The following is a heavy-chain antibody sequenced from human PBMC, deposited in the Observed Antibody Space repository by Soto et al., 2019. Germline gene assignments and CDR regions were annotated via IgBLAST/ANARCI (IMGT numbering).Heavy chain of an antibody. D-gene: IGHD5-12*01. CDR1: GGSISSYY. CDR3: ARNRDGYNPYCSDY. J-gene: IGHJ4*02. CDR2: IYYSGSP. Sequence: SETLSLTCTVSGGSISSYYWTWIRQPPGKGLEWIGYIYYSGSPNYNPTLKSRVSISVDTSKNQFSLKLSSVTAADTAVYYCARNRDGYNPYCSDYWGQGTLVTVSS. V-gene: IGHV4-59*01.